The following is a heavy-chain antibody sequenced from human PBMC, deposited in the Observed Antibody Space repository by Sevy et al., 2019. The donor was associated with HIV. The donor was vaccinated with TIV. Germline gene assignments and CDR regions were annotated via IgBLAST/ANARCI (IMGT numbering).Heavy chain of an antibody. CDR1: GFNFRNFW. CDR2: IKQDGSEA. CDR3: VRDKEVGASILDA. Sequence: GGSLRLSCVASGFNFRNFWMSWVRQAPGKGLECVADIKQDGSEAYYVDSMKGRFTISRDNAKNSLYLQMNSLRDEDTAMYFCVRDKEVGASILDAWGQGTPVTVSS. D-gene: IGHD1-26*01. V-gene: IGHV3-7*03. J-gene: IGHJ5*02.